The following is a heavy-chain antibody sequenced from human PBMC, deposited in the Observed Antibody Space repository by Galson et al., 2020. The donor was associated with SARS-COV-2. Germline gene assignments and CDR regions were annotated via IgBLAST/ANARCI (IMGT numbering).Heavy chain of an antibody. Sequence: SETLSLTCAVYGGSFSGHYWSWIRQPPGQGLEWIGESSSSGVTNYSPSLKSRVTIKLDTSKNQFSLNLRSVTAADSGLYYCARGLRGVVPSPILGLGPYYSFYYVDVWGKGTTVIVSS. CDR3: ARGLRGVVPSPILGLGPYYSFYYVDV. V-gene: IGHV4-34*01. J-gene: IGHJ6*03. CDR1: GGSFSGHY. D-gene: IGHD2-2*01. CDR2: SSSSGVT.